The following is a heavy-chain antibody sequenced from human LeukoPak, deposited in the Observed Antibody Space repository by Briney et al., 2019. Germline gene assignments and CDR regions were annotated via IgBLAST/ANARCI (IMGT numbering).Heavy chain of an antibody. Sequence: SETLSLTCAVYGGFFSGYYWNWIRQPPGKGLEWIGEISHRGITNYNPSLKSRVTISVDTSKNQFSLKLTSVTAADTAVYYCARVNSGVVVITDYYYYYMDVWGKGTTVTVSS. CDR1: GGFFSGYY. CDR2: ISHRGIT. V-gene: IGHV4-34*01. D-gene: IGHD3-22*01. J-gene: IGHJ6*03. CDR3: ARVNSGVVVITDYYYYYMDV.